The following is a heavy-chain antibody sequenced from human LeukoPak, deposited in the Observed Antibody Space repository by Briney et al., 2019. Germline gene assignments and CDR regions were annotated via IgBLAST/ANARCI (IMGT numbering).Heavy chain of an antibody. CDR1: GGSISNYY. V-gene: IGHV4-59*12. CDR2: IYYSGST. J-gene: IGHJ4*02. D-gene: IGHD2-2*01. CDR3: ARRCVGSTSCYWNY. Sequence: SETLSLTCIVSGGSISNYYWSWIRQPPGKGLEWIGHIYYSGSTNYNPSLKSRVSISVDTSKNQFSLKLSSVTAADTAVYYCARRCVGSTSCYWNYWRQGTLVTVSS.